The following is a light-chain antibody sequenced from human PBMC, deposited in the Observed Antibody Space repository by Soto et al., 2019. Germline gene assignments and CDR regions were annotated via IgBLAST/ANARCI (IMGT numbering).Light chain of an antibody. J-gene: IGKJ1*01. CDR2: DAS. CDR1: QTISSW. CDR3: QQYSSSSRT. Sequence: DIKMTQSPSTLSASVGDRVTITCRASQTISSWLAWYQQKPGKAPKVMIYDASNLESGVPSRFSGSGSGTEFTLTISSLQPDDFATYFCQQYSSSSRTFGQGTKVDIK. V-gene: IGKV1-5*01.